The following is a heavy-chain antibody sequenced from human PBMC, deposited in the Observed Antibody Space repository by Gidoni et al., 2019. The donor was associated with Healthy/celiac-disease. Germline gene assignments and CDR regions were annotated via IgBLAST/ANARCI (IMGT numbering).Heavy chain of an antibody. Sequence: EEQLVEAGGGMETPGRSLRLTCAHCGCNVSNAWLRWVRQAPGKWREWVGLIKSKTYGGTTDYAAPVKGRFTISRDDSKNTLYLQMNSLKPEDTAVYYCTNDVVVPAAGVRYYYYVMDVWGQGTTVTVSS. D-gene: IGHD2-2*01. CDR2: IKSKTYGGTT. J-gene: IGHJ6*02. CDR3: TNDVVVPAAGVRYYYYVMDV. V-gene: IGHV3-15*01. CDR1: GCNVSNAW.